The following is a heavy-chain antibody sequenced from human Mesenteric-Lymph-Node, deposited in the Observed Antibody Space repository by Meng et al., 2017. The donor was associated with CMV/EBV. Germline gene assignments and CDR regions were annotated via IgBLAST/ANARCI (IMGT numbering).Heavy chain of an antibody. CDR2: INAGNGNT. CDR3: ARTMGGSGSYSPGGLGY. Sequence: YTFTSYAMHWVRQAPGQRLEWMGWINAGNGNTKYSQKFQGRVTITRDTSASKAYMELSSLRSEDTAVYYCARTMGGSGSYSPGGLGYWGQGTLVTVSS. CDR1: YTFTSYA. D-gene: IGHD3-10*01. J-gene: IGHJ4*02. V-gene: IGHV1-3*01.